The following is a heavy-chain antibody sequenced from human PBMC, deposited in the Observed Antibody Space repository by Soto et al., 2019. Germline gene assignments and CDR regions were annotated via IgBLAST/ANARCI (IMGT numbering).Heavy chain of an antibody. V-gene: IGHV6-1*01. D-gene: IGHD6-19*01. J-gene: IGHJ5*02. CDR1: GDSVSSNSAA. Sequence: LSLTCAISGDSVSSNSAAWNWIRQSPSRGLEWLGRTYYGSKWYNDYAVSVKSRITINPDTSKNQFSLQLNSVTPEDTAVYYCARDRGSSSGWLNNWFDPWGQGTLVTVSS. CDR2: TYYGSKWYN. CDR3: ARDRGSSSGWLNNWFDP.